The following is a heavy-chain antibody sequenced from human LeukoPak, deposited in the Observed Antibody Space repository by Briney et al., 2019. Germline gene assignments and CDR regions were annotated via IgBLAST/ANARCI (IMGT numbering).Heavy chain of an antibody. V-gene: IGHV4-39*02. CDR3: AREHRSSKYFDS. J-gene: IGHJ4*02. CDR2: GLYTGNT. D-gene: IGHD6-6*01. CDR1: GGSIAVNHYY. Sequence: SSETLSLTCSVSGGSIAVNHYYWGWIRQPPGKGLEWIGSGLYTGNTYSNPSLRSRVTISVDTSKNEFSLKMNSVTAADTAVYYCAREHRSSKYFDSWGQGALMIVSS.